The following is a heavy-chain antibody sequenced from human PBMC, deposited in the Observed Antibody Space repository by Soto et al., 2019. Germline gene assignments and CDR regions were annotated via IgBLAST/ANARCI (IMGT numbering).Heavy chain of an antibody. Sequence: EVQLLESGGGLVQPGGSLRLSCAASGFTFGNYAMIWVRQAPGKGLEWVSTISGGGDGTYYADSVRGRFTISRENSRNTVYLQTNSLRAEDTARYYGANKGLGYRATYCSPGDCDYAFDIWGQGTMVTVSS. CDR2: ISGGGDGT. J-gene: IGHJ3*02. D-gene: IGHD2-15*01. CDR1: GFTFGNYA. V-gene: IGHV3-23*01. CDR3: ANKGLGYRATYCSPGDCDYAFDI.